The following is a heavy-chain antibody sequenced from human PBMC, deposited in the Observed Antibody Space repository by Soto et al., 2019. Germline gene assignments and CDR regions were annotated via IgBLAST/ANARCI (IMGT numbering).Heavy chain of an antibody. CDR3: ARHLSPYYYYYYYMDV. Sequence: SETRSLTCTVSGGSISSSSYYWGWIRQPPGKGLEWIGSIYYSGSTYYNPSLKSRVTISVDTSKNQFSLKLSSVTAADTAVYYCARHLSPYYYYYYYMDVWGKGTTVTVSS. J-gene: IGHJ6*03. V-gene: IGHV4-39*01. CDR2: IYYSGST. CDR1: GGSISSSSYY.